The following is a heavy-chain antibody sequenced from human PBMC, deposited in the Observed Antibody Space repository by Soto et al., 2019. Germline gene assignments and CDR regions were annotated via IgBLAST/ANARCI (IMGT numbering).Heavy chain of an antibody. CDR2: IKEDGSEK. J-gene: IGHJ4*02. Sequence: EVQLVESWGGLVQPGGSLRLSCAASGFSISNYWMNWVRQAPGKGPEWVANIKEDGSEKYYVDSVKGRFTISSDNAKNSLYLQMNCLRAEDTAVYYCVRYHAPGSDQVYWGQGTLVTVSS. CDR3: VRYHAPGSDQVY. V-gene: IGHV3-7*01. CDR1: GFSISNYW. D-gene: IGHD3-10*01.